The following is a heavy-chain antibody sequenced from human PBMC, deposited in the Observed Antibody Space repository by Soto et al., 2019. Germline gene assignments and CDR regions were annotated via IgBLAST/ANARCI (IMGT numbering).Heavy chain of an antibody. V-gene: IGHV1-69*08. D-gene: IGHD2-2*01. CDR2: VIPLLGTT. J-gene: IGHJ6*02. CDR1: GGTFGTYT. CDR3: AGAGGYCSGSSSYAHYYYGGMAV. Sequence: QLQLVQSGAEVKRPGSSVKVSCMASGGTFGTYTITWVRQAPGRGLEWMGRVIPLLGTTNYAQNFQARITMTAEKWTTTSLMELRSLRSEDPGVYSCAGAGGYCSGSSSYAHYYYGGMAVWGLATAVTAS.